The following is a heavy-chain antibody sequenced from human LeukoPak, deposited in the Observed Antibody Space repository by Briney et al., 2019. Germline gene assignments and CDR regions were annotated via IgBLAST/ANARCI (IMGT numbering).Heavy chain of an antibody. CDR1: GFTFTSSA. V-gene: IGHV1-58*02. Sequence: SVKVSCKASGFTFTSSAMQWVRQARGQRLEWIGWIVVGSGNTNYAQKFQERVTITRDMSTSTAYMELSSLRSEDTAVYYCAKGYYDYVWGSYYFDYWGQGTLVTVSS. CDR3: AKGYYDYVWGSYYFDY. CDR2: IVVGSGNT. D-gene: IGHD3-16*01. J-gene: IGHJ4*02.